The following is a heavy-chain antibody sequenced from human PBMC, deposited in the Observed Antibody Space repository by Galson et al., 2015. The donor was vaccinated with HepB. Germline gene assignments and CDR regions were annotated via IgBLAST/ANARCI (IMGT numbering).Heavy chain of an antibody. J-gene: IGHJ6*02. CDR1: GFTFSSYG. CDR3: AKDRVPPQADYKYYYYYGMDV. Sequence: PRLSCAASGFTFSSYGMHWVRQAPGKGLEWVAVISYDGSNKYYADSVKGRFTISRDNSKNTLYLQMNSLRAEDTAVYYCAKDRVPPQADYKYYYYYGMDVWGQGTTVTVSS. D-gene: IGHD4-11*01. CDR2: ISYDGSNK. V-gene: IGHV3-30*18.